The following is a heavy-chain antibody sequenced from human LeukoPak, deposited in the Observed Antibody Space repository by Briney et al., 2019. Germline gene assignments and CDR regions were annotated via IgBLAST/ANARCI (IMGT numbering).Heavy chain of an antibody. CDR1: GFTVSSNY. V-gene: IGHV3-74*01. Sequence: GGSLRLSCAASGFTVSSNYMSWVRQAPGKGLVWVSRISRDGSSTSYADSVKGRFTISRDNAKNTLYLQMNSLRAEDTAVYYCARGGGYSYGSFDYWGQGTLVTVSS. D-gene: IGHD5-18*01. J-gene: IGHJ4*02. CDR2: ISRDGSST. CDR3: ARGGGYSYGSFDY.